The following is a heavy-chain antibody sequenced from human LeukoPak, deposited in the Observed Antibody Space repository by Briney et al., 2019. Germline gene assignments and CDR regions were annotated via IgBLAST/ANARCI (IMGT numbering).Heavy chain of an antibody. Sequence: ASVKLSCKASGYTFTSYGISWVRQAPGQGLEWMGWISAYNGNTNYAQKLQGRVTMTTDTSTSTAYMELRSLRSDDTAVYYCARGRYSSFVRRAHYFDYWGQGTLVTVSS. V-gene: IGHV1-18*01. CDR2: ISAYNGNT. D-gene: IGHD5-18*01. CDR1: GYTFTSYG. J-gene: IGHJ4*02. CDR3: ARGRYSSFVRRAHYFDY.